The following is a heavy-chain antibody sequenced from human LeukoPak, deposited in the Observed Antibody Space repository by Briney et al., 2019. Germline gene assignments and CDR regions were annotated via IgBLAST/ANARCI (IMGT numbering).Heavy chain of an antibody. Sequence: GRSLRLSCTASGFTFDDYAMIWPREAPGKGVEGVGFMRSYTYGGTTEYPAALNRSFTIAFDDHKSIAYLQISRLETDYTAVYYCSREPYRSGWYFDGVDSWGQGTLVTVSS. CDR2: MRSYTYGGTT. CDR1: GFTFDDYA. V-gene: IGHV3-49*03. D-gene: IGHD6-19*01. J-gene: IGHJ5*01. CDR3: SREPYRSGWYFDGVDS.